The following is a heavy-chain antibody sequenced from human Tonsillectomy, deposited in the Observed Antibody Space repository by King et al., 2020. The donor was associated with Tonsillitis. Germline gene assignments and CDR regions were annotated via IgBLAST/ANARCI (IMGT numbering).Heavy chain of an antibody. J-gene: IGHJ6*02. D-gene: IGHD5-12*01. CDR2: ISWNSGSI. Sequence: VQLVESGGGLVQPGRSLRLSCAASGFIFDDYAMHWVRQAPGKGLEWVSGISWNSGSIGYADSVKGRFTISRDNAKNSLYLQMNSLRAEDTALYYCAKGVSGYDLHYYGMDVWGQGTTVTVSS. V-gene: IGHV3-9*01. CDR1: GFIFDDYA. CDR3: AKGVSGYDLHYYGMDV.